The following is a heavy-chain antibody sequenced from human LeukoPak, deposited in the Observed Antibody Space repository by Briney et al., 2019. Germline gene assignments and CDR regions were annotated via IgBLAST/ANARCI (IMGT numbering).Heavy chain of an antibody. CDR1: GGSISSGGYS. D-gene: IGHD3-22*01. CDR3: ARGDSSGYYYPPYFDY. J-gene: IGHJ4*02. CDR2: IYHSGST. V-gene: IGHV4-30-2*01. Sequence: SETLSLTCAVSGGSISSGGYSWSWIRQPPGKGLEWIGYIYHSGSTYYNPSLKSRVTISVDRSKNQFSLKLSSVTAADTAVYYCARGDSSGYYYPPYFDYWGQGTLVTVSS.